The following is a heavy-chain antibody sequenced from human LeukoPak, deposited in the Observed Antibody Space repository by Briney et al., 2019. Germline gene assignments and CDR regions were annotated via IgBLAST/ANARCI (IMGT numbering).Heavy chain of an antibody. CDR2: INPSGGST. CDR3: ARVSPDCTNGVCYVLFDY. CDR1: GYTFTSYY. D-gene: IGHD2-8*01. J-gene: IGHJ4*02. V-gene: IGHV1-46*01. Sequence: ASVKVSCKASGYTFTSYYMHWVRQAPGQGLEWMGIINPSGGSTSYAQKFQGRVTMTRDMSTSTVYMELSSLRSEDTAVYYCARVSPDCTNGVCYVLFDYWGQGTLVTVSS.